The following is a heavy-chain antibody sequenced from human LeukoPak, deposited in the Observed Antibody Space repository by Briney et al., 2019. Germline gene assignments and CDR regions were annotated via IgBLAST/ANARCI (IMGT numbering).Heavy chain of an antibody. CDR3: ASITISPRRNWFDP. CDR1: GGSISSYY. D-gene: IGHD3-3*01. V-gene: IGHV4-59*12. J-gene: IGHJ5*02. CDR2: MYYSGSS. Sequence: PSETLSLTCTVSGGSISSYYWSWIRQPPGKGLEWIGYMYYSGSSNYNPSLKSRVTISIDTSKNQFSLKLTSVTAADTAVYYCASITISPRRNWFDPWGQGTLVTVSS.